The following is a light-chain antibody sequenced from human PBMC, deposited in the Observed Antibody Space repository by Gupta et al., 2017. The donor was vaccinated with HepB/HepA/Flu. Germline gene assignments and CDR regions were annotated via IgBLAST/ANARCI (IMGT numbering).Light chain of an antibody. J-gene: IGKJ5*01. CDR1: QSVSSNY. Sequence: EIVLTQSPGTLSLSPGERATLSCRASQSVSSNYLAWYQQKPGQPPRLLIYGASSRATGIPDRFSGSGSGTDFTLTVSRLEPEDFAVYYCQQYDRSPITFGQGTRLEIK. CDR2: GAS. CDR3: QQYDRSPIT. V-gene: IGKV3-20*01.